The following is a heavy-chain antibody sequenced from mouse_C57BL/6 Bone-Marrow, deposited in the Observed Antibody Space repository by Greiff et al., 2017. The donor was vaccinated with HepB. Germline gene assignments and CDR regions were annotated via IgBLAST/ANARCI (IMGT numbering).Heavy chain of an antibody. V-gene: IGHV1-80*01. J-gene: IGHJ3*01. CDR1: GYAFSSYW. CDR3: ARGAY. Sequence: VQLQPSGAELVKPGASVKISCKASGYAFSSYWMNWVKQRPGKGLEWIGQIYPGDGDTNYNGKFKGKATLTADKSSSTASEDSAVYFCARGAYWGQGTLVTVSA. CDR2: IYPGDGDT.